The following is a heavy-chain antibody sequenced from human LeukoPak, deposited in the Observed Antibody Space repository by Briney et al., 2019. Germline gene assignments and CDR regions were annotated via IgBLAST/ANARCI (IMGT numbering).Heavy chain of an antibody. CDR1: AFSFSDYA. D-gene: IGHD3-16*01. J-gene: IGHJ4*02. CDR2: ISSDETHA. CDR3: ARDPIGGSPDYLDY. V-gene: IGHV3-30*04. Sequence: GGSLRLSCTTSAFSFSDYAMHWVRQTPAKGLEWLAVISSDETHAIYAYSVQGRFTISKDSSKNTLWLQMNTLSAEDSAVYYCARDPIGGSPDYLDYWGQGTLVTVSS.